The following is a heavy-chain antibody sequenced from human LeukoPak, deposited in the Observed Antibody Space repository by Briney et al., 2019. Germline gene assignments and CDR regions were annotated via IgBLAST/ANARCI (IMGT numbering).Heavy chain of an antibody. J-gene: IGHJ5*02. CDR2: IYYSGST. CDR3: ARGGYYGSGNDFRFDP. CDR1: GGSISSYY. Sequence: SETLSLTCTVSGGSISSYYWSWIRQPPGRGLEWIGYIYYSGSTNYKPSLKSRVTISVDTSKNQFSLKLSSVTAADTAVYYCARGGYYGSGNDFRFDPWGQGTLVTVSS. D-gene: IGHD3-10*01. V-gene: IGHV4-59*01.